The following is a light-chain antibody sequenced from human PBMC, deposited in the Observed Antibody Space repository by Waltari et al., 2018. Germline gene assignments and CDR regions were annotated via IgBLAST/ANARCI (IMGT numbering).Light chain of an antibody. CDR1: QSVKIN. J-gene: IGKJ4*01. CDR2: KSS. V-gene: IGKV1-5*03. Sequence: DIQMTQSPSTLSAYVGDRVIITCRASQSVKINLAWYQQRPGKAPKVLIHKSSRLESGVPSRFSGSGYGTEFTLTISSLQPDDFATYYCQEYDSLPVTFGGGTKVEIK. CDR3: QEYDSLPVT.